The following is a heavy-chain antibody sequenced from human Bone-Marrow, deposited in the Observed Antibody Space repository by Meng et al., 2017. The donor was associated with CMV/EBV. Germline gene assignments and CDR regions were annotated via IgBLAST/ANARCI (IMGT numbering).Heavy chain of an antibody. CDR1: EFSFSSYE. CDR3: ARDRGGDLRVFDY. CDR2: ISSSGSVK. D-gene: IGHD3-16*02. J-gene: IGHJ4*01. Sequence: GESLKISRGASEFSFSSYEMHWVRQAPGKGLAWVSYISSSGSVKDYADSVRGRFTISRDNAKNSLYLQMNSLRAEDTAIYYCARDRGGDLRVFDYWGHGTLVTVSS. V-gene: IGHV3-48*03.